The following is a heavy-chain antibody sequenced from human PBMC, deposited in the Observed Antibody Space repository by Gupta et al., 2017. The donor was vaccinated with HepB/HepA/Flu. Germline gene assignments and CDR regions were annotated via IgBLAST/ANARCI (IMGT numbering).Heavy chain of an antibody. CDR1: DGSISGFY. CDR3: AKVHWSHTRCYWIDY. D-gene: IGHD2-15*01. CDR2: VSSSGGA. Sequence: QVQLQESGPGLVKPSETLSLTCAVSDGSISGFYWGWFRQPPGKGLEWIGYVSSSGGATYKPSLRSRFSISVDTSKNQFSLKLNSLTTADSALYYCAKVHWSHTRCYWIDYWCRGILVTVSS. V-gene: IGHV4-59*01. J-gene: IGHJ4*02.